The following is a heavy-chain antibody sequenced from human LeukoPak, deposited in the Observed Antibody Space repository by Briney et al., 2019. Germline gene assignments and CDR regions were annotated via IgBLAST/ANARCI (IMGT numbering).Heavy chain of an antibody. D-gene: IGHD6-19*01. Sequence: GGSLRLSCAASGFTFSSYSMNWVRQAPGKGLEWVSSISSSSSYIYYADSVKGRFTISRDNAKNSLYLQMNSLRAEDTAVYYCARDQYSSGWPDDYWGQGTLVTVSS. J-gene: IGHJ4*02. CDR2: ISSSSSYI. V-gene: IGHV3-21*01. CDR1: GFTFSSYS. CDR3: ARDQYSSGWPDDY.